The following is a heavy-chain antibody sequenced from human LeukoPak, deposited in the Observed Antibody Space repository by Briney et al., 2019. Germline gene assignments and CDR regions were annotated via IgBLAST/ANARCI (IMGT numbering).Heavy chain of an antibody. D-gene: IGHD1-1*01. J-gene: IGHJ3*02. V-gene: IGHV4-4*07. CDR1: GGSISSYY. CDR3: AKDHTTSGIDAFDI. Sequence: SETLSLTCTVSGGSISSYYWSWLRQPAGKGLEWLGRMYTRGSTNYNPSLESRVTMSADTSKNQFSLKLSSVTAADTAVYYCAKDHTTSGIDAFDIWGQGTMVTVSS. CDR2: MYTRGST.